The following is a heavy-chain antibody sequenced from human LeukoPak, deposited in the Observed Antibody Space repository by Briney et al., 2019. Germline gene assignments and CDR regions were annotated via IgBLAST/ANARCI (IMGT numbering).Heavy chain of an antibody. D-gene: IGHD3-22*01. CDR1: GYTFTSYD. CDR3: ARGQYYYDSSGYFRGFDY. J-gene: IGHJ4*02. V-gene: IGHV1-8*01. CDR2: MNPNSGNT. Sequence: ASLKVSCKASGYTFTSYDINWVRQGTGQGLEWMGWMNPNSGNTGYARKFQGRVTMTRNTSISTAYMELSSLRSEDTAVYYCARGQYYYDSSGYFRGFDYWGQGTLVTVSS.